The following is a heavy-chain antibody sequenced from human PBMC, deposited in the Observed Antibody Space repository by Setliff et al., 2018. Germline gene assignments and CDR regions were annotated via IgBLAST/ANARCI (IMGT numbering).Heavy chain of an antibody. Sequence: SETLSLTCTVSGGSISSMSYYWGWIRQPPGKGLEWIGSIYHSGSSYYNPSLKSRVTISVGTSKNQFSLKLSSVTAADTAVYYCARDNYTTNSYYYGMDVWGQGTTVTVSS. D-gene: IGHD4-4*01. CDR3: ARDNYTTNSYYYGMDV. V-gene: IGHV4-39*07. J-gene: IGHJ6*02. CDR2: IYHSGSS. CDR1: GGSISSMSYY.